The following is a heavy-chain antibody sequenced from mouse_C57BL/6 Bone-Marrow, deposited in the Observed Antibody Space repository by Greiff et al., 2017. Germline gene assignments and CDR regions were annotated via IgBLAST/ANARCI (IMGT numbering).Heavy chain of an antibody. CDR2: IDPSDSYT. Sequence: QVQLQQPGAELVKPGASVKLSCKASGYTFTSYWMQWVKQRPGQGLEWIGEIDPSDSYTNYNQKFKGKATLTVDTSSSTAYMQLSSLTSEDSAVYYCARSPDCYYHYWGKGTTLTVSS. CDR1: GYTFTSYW. J-gene: IGHJ2*01. V-gene: IGHV1-50*01. D-gene: IGHD2-3*01. CDR3: ARSPDCYYHY.